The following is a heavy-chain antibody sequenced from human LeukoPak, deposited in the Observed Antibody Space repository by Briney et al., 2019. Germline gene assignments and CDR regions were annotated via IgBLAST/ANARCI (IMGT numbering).Heavy chain of an antibody. CDR2: ISGSGGST. CDR1: GFTFSSYA. CDR3: ARASSGRYFAFIDY. D-gene: IGHD1-26*01. J-gene: IGHJ4*02. Sequence: GGSLRLSCAASGFTFSSYAMSWVRQAPGKGLEWVSAISGSGGSTYYADSVKGRFTISRDNSKNTLYLQMNSLRVEDTAVYYCARASSGRYFAFIDYWGQGSLVTVSS. V-gene: IGHV3-23*01.